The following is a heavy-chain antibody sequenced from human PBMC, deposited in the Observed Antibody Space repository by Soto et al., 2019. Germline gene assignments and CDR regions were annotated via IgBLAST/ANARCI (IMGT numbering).Heavy chain of an antibody. D-gene: IGHD1-7*01. J-gene: IGHJ4*02. V-gene: IGHV4-4*07. CDR3: ARESGENWTYEAY. CDR1: GAAITSFS. Sequence: SETLSLTCTVSGAAITSFSWSWIRQSAGKRLEWIGRISTTGNTHYNPSLESRVSLSLDTSMNQFSLTVTSVTAADTAVYYCARESGENWTYEAYWGQGTLVTVSS. CDR2: ISTTGNT.